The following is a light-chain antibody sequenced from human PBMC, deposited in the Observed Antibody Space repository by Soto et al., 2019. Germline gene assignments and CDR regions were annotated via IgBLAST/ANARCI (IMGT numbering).Light chain of an antibody. V-gene: IGLV2-14*01. CDR1: SSDVGGYNY. J-gene: IGLJ2*01. CDR2: DVH. CDR3: GSYSNRGALGVV. Sequence: QSVLTQPASVSGSPGQSITISCTGTSSDVGGYNYVSWYQQHPAKAPKLMIYDVHKRPSGVSNRFSGSKSGNTASLTISGLQAEDEADYFCGSYSNRGALGVVFGGGTLLTVL.